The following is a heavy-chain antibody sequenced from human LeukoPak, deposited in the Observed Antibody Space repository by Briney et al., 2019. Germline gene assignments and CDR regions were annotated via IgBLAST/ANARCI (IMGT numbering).Heavy chain of an antibody. Sequence: GGSLRLSCTASGFTFNTYWMSWVRQAQGKGPECVGNIKQDGSEIYYVDSVKGRFTISRDNSKNTLYLQMHSRRAEDTAVYYCARALYTAMVTPIQDWGKGTTVTVSS. CDR2: IKQDGSEI. J-gene: IGHJ6*04. V-gene: IGHV3-7*01. CDR1: GFTFNTYW. D-gene: IGHD5-18*01. CDR3: ARALYTAMVTPIQD.